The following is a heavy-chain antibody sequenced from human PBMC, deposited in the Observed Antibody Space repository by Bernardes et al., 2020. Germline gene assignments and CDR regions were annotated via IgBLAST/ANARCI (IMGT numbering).Heavy chain of an antibody. CDR2: IKSKTDGGTT. CDR1: GFTFSNAW. V-gene: IGHV3-15*01. CDR3: TTANYEGVVIILDLYYGMDV. D-gene: IGHD3-3*01. J-gene: IGHJ6*02. Sequence: GGSLRLSCAASGFTFSNAWMSWVRQAPGKGLEWVGRIKSKTDGGTTDYAAPVKGRFTISRDDSKNTLYLQMNSLKTEDTAVYYCTTANYEGVVIILDLYYGMDVLGQGTTVTVSS.